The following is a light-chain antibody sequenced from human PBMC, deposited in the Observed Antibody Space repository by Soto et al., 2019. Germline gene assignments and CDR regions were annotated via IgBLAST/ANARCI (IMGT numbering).Light chain of an antibody. V-gene: IGKV3D-20*02. CDR1: QSVSSSY. J-gene: IGKJ5*01. Sequence: EIVLAQSPGTLSLSPGERATLSCRASQSVSSSYLAWYQQKPGQAPRLLIYGASSRATGIPGRFSGSGSGTDFTLTISSLEPEDFAVYFCQQRSHWPPITFGQGTRLEIK. CDR3: QQRSHWPPIT. CDR2: GAS.